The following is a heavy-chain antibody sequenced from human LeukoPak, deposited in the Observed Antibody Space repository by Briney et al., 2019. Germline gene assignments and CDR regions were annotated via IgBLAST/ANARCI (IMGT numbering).Heavy chain of an antibody. Sequence: SETLSLTYTVSGGSISSSSYYWGWIRQPPGKGLEWIGSIYYSGSTYYNPSLKSRVTISLHTSKNQFSLQPSSVTAADTAVYYCATMGLRTIFGVDYYFDYWGQGTLVTVSS. CDR2: IYYSGST. V-gene: IGHV4-39*07. D-gene: IGHD3-3*01. J-gene: IGHJ4*02. CDR3: ATMGLRTIFGVDYYFDY. CDR1: GGSISSSSYY.